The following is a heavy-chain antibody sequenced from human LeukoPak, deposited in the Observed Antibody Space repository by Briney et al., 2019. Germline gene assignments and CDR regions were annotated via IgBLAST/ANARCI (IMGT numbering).Heavy chain of an antibody. CDR3: ARVKVGTIYWFDP. V-gene: IGHV3-66*01. CDR1: GFIVNYNY. D-gene: IGHD1-26*01. Sequence: GGSLRLSCVASGFIVNYNYMSWVRQPPGKGLGWVSVVYSGGSTYYADSVKGRFTISRDNSKNMVYLQMNSLRVEDTAVYYCARVKVGTIYWFDPWGQGTLVTVSS. CDR2: VYSGGST. J-gene: IGHJ5*02.